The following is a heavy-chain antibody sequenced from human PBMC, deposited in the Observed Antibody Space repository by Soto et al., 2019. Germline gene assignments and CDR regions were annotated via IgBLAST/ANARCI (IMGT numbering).Heavy chain of an antibody. Sequence: GASVKVSCKASGYTFTSYGISWVRPAPGQGLEWMGWISAYNGNTNYAQKLQGRVTMTTDTSTSTAYMELRSLRSDDTAVYYCARGGSGYCSGGSCCSSYWYFDLWGRGTLVTVSS. V-gene: IGHV1-18*01. J-gene: IGHJ2*01. CDR3: ARGGSGYCSGGSCCSSYWYFDL. D-gene: IGHD2-15*01. CDR1: GYTFTSYG. CDR2: ISAYNGNT.